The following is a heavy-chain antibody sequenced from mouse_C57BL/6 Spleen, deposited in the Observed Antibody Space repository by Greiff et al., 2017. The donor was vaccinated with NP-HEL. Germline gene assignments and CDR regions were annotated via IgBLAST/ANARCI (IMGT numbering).Heavy chain of an antibody. CDR1: GFNIKDDY. Sequence: EVQLVESGAELVRPGASVKLSCTASGFNIKDDYMHWVKQRPEQGLEWIGWIDPENGDTEYASKFQGKATITADTSSNTAYLQLSSLTSEDTAVYYCTTWYYGSSAYYAMDYWGQGTSVTVSS. CDR3: TTWYYGSSAYYAMDY. V-gene: IGHV14-4*01. D-gene: IGHD1-1*01. CDR2: IDPENGDT. J-gene: IGHJ4*01.